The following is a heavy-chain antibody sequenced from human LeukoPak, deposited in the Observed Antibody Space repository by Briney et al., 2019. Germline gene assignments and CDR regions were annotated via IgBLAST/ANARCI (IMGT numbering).Heavy chain of an antibody. J-gene: IGHJ4*02. D-gene: IGHD3-22*01. CDR1: GHTFTGYF. Sequence: ASVKVSCKTSGHTFTGYFIHWVRQASGQGLEWMGWINPDSGGTNYAQKFQARVTLTRDTSISTAHMELRRLRSDDTAMYYCASDYYESSGYWGQGTLVTVSS. CDR2: INPDSGGT. CDR3: ASDYYESSGY. V-gene: IGHV1-2*02.